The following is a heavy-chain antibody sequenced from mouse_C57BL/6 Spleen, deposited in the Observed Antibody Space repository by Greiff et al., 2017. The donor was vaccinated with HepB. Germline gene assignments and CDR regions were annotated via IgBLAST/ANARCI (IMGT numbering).Heavy chain of an antibody. CDR1: GYAFSSSW. J-gene: IGHJ2*01. Sequence: VQLQQSGPELVKPGASVKISCKASGYAFSSSWMNWVKQRPGKGLEWIGRIYPGDGDTNYNGKFKGKATLTADKSSSTAYMQLSSLTSEDSAVYCCARGLRRYFDYWGQGTTLTVSS. CDR3: ARGLRRYFDY. V-gene: IGHV1-82*01. D-gene: IGHD2-2*01. CDR2: IYPGDGDT.